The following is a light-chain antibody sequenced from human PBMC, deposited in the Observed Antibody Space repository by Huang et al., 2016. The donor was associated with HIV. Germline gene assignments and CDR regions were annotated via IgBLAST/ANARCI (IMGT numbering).Light chain of an antibody. CDR2: SAS. Sequence: VIWMTQSPPLVSASTGDRVTINRRVGQDINTYFAWYQQKPGKAPELLIYSASVLQDGVPSRFNGSGSGTQFSLTISCLQTEDFATYFCQQYHAFPLTFGAGTKVEI. J-gene: IGKJ4*01. V-gene: IGKV1D-8*03. CDR1: QDINTY. CDR3: QQYHAFPLT.